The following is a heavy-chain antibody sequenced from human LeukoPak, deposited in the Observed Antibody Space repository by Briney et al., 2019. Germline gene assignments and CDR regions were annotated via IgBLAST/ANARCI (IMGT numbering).Heavy chain of an antibody. CDR2: IYYSGST. J-gene: IGHJ4*02. V-gene: IGHV4-31*03. Sequence: SETLSLTCTVSGGSISSGGYYWSWIRQHPGKGLEWIGYIYYSGSTYYNPSLKSRVTISVDTSKNQFSLKLSSVTAADTAVYYCAKDGGNSEDYFDYWGQGTLVTVSS. D-gene: IGHD4-23*01. CDR1: GGSISSGGYY. CDR3: AKDGGNSEDYFDY.